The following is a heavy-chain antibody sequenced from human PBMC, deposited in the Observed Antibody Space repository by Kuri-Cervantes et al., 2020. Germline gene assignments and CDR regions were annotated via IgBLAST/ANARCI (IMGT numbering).Heavy chain of an antibody. CDR3: AKEHVLLWFGEKISGGMDV. CDR2: ISGSGGST. V-gene: IGHV3-23*01. J-gene: IGHJ6*02. CDR1: GFTFSSYA. Sequence: GESLKISCAASGFTFSSYAMSWVRQAPGKGLEWVSAISGSGGSTYYADSVKGRFTISRDNSKNTLYLQMNSLRAEDTAVYYCAKEHVLLWFGEKISGGMDVWGQGTTVTVSS. D-gene: IGHD3-10*01.